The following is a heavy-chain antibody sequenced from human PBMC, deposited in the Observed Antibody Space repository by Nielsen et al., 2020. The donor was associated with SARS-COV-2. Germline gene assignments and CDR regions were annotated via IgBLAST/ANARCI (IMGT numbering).Heavy chain of an antibody. Sequence: GESLKISCAASGFTFSSYGMHWVRQAPGKGLEWVAVIWYDGSNKYYADSVKGRFTISRDNAKNSLYLQMNSLRAEDTAVYYCARDLSDGYNRPFDYWGQGTLVTVSS. J-gene: IGHJ4*02. V-gene: IGHV3-33*01. D-gene: IGHD5-24*01. CDR3: ARDLSDGYNRPFDY. CDR1: GFTFSSYG. CDR2: IWYDGSNK.